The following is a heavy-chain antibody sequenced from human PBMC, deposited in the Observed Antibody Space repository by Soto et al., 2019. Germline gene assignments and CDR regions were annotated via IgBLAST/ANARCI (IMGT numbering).Heavy chain of an antibody. CDR1: GFTFSSYG. CDR3: ARSMGKRITIFGVAFDY. Sequence: PGGSLRLSCAASGFTFSSYGMHWVRQAPGKGLEWVAVIWYDGSNKYYADSVKGRFTISRDNSKNTLYLQMNSLRAEDTAVYYCARSMGKRITIFGVAFDYWGQGTLVTVSS. J-gene: IGHJ4*02. CDR2: IWYDGSNK. V-gene: IGHV3-33*01. D-gene: IGHD3-3*01.